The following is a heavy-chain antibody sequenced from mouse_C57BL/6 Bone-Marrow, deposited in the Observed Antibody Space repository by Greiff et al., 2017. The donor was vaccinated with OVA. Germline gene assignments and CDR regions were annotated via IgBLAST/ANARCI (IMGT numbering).Heavy chain of an antibody. CDR2: IYPRSGNT. CDR1: GYTFTSYG. CDR3: AREGLREYFDY. D-gene: IGHD2-4*01. V-gene: IGHV1-81*01. Sequence: VKLMESGAELARPGASVKLSCKASGYTFTSYGISWVKQRPGQGLEWIGKIYPRSGNTYYNEKFKGKATLTADKSSSTAYMELLSLTSEDSAVDFCAREGLREYFDYWGQGTTLTVSS. J-gene: IGHJ2*01.